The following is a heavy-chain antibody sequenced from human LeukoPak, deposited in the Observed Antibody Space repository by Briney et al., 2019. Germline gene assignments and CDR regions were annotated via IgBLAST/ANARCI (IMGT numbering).Heavy chain of an antibody. V-gene: IGHV3-30-3*01. Sequence: GGSLRLSCAASGFTFSNYNINWVRQAPGKGLEWVAVISYDGTNKYYADSVKGRFTISRDNAKNSLYLQMNSLRAEDTAVYYCARGSGSDRGPLGFDYWGQGTLVTVSS. J-gene: IGHJ4*02. CDR3: ARGSGSDRGPLGFDY. CDR1: GFTFSNYN. D-gene: IGHD1-26*01. CDR2: ISYDGTNK.